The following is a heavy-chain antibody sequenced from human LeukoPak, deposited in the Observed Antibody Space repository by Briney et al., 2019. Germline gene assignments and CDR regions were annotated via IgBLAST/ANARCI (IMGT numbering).Heavy chain of an antibody. CDR2: INPNSGGT. Sequence: GASVKVSCKASGYTFTGYYIHWVRQAPGQGLEWMGWINPNSGGTNNAQKFQGRVTMTRDTSISTAYMELSRLRSDDTAVYYCARDGPGGSFDYWGQGTLVTVSS. V-gene: IGHV1-2*02. D-gene: IGHD2-15*01. CDR1: GYTFTGYY. J-gene: IGHJ4*02. CDR3: ARDGPGGSFDY.